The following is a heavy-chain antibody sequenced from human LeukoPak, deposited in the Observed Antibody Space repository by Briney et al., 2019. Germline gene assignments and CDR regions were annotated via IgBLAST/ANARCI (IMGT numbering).Heavy chain of an antibody. CDR1: GGSISSSNW. Sequence: PSGTLSLTCAVSGGSISSSNWWSWVRQPPGKGLEWIGYIHYDGSTYYNPSLKSRVTISVDASKNQFSLKLSSVTAADTAVYYCARVATGSSSLGNFDHWGQGTLVTVSS. CDR2: IHYDGST. D-gene: IGHD6-13*01. V-gene: IGHV4-4*02. CDR3: ARVATGSSSLGNFDH. J-gene: IGHJ5*02.